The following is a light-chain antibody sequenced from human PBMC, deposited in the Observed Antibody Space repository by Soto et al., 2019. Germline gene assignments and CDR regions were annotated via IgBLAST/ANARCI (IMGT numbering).Light chain of an antibody. Sequence: EIVLTQSPGTQSLSPGERATLSCRASQSVGGNYLAWYQQKPGQAPGLLVYAASTRATGIPDRFSCSGSGTDFSLTISRLEPEDFAVYYCQQYGSSLRTFGQGTKLEIK. CDR3: QQYGSSLRT. CDR2: AAS. J-gene: IGKJ2*01. V-gene: IGKV3-20*01. CDR1: QSVGGNY.